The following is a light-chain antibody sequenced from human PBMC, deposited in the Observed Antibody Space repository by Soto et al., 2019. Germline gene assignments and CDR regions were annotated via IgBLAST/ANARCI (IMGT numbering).Light chain of an antibody. CDR3: QQYNTYLS. CDR1: QDIATY. Sequence: DIQMTQSPSSLSASVGDRVTITCQASQDIATYLNWYQQKPGKAPTLLIYHASSLESGVPSRFSGSGSGTEFTLTISSLQPDDVATYYCQQYNTYLSFGQGTKVDIK. V-gene: IGKV1-5*01. CDR2: HAS. J-gene: IGKJ1*01.